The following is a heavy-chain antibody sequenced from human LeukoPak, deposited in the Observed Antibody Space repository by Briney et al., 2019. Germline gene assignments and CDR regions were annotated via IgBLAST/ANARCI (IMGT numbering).Heavy chain of an antibody. V-gene: IGHV3-23*01. CDR2: ISGSGGTT. CDR1: GFTFSSYA. Sequence: GGSLRLSCVASGFTFSSYAMSWVRQAPGKGLEWVSAISGSGGTTYYADAVKGRFTISRGNSKNTLYLQMNSLRAEDTAVYYCAKRDVPAASWFDPWGQGTLVTVSS. CDR3: AKRDVPAASWFDP. J-gene: IGHJ5*02. D-gene: IGHD2-2*01.